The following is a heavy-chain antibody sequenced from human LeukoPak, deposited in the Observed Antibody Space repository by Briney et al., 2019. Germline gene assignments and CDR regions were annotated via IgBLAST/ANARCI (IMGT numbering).Heavy chain of an antibody. Sequence: ASVKVSCKASGDTCTTYDINWLGHATGQERVWLGWMHPNSGNIGYAQKFQGRVTITRNTSISTAYMELSSLRSEDTAVYYCARSSGYYFPFDYWGQGTLVTVSS. CDR2: MHPNSGNI. V-gene: IGHV1-8*03. CDR3: ARSSGYYFPFDY. CDR1: GDTCTTYD. D-gene: IGHD3-22*01. J-gene: IGHJ4*02.